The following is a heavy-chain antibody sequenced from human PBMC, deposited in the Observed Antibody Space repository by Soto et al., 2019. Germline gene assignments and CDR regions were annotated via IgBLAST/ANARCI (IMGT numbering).Heavy chain of an antibody. CDR1: VGSISSGGYY. CDR3: ARTYDILTGYLGYNWFDP. CDR2: IYYSGST. V-gene: IGHV4-31*03. D-gene: IGHD3-9*01. J-gene: IGHJ5*02. Sequence: TLSLTCTVSVGSISSGGYYWSWIRQHPGKGLEWIGYIYYSGSTYYNPSLKSRVTISVDTSKNQFSLKLSSVTAADTAVYYCARTYDILTGYLGYNWFDPWGQGTPVTVSS.